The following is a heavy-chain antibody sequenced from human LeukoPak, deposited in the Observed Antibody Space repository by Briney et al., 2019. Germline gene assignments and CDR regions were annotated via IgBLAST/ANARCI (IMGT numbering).Heavy chain of an antibody. D-gene: IGHD3-10*01. Sequence: LGGSLRLSCAASGFTFSSYGMHWVRQAPGKGLEWVAFIRYDGSTKYYADSVKGRFTISRDNSKNTLYLQMSSLRAEDTAVYYCAKGYGSEHSYYYYYMDVWGKGTTVTISS. V-gene: IGHV3-30*02. J-gene: IGHJ6*03. CDR2: IRYDGSTK. CDR3: AKGYGSEHSYYYYYMDV. CDR1: GFTFSSYG.